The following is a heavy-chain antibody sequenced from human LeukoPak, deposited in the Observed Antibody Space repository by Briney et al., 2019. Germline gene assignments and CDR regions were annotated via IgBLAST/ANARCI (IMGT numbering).Heavy chain of an antibody. CDR3: ARDQRALGYSCGFDY. J-gene: IGHJ4*02. Sequence: GRSLRLSCAASGFTFSSYGMHWVRQAPGKGLEWVAVIWYDGSNKYYADSVKGRFTISRDNSKNTLYLQMNSLRAEDTAVYYCARDQRALGYSCGFDYWGQGTLVTVSS. D-gene: IGHD5-18*01. CDR1: GFTFSSYG. CDR2: IWYDGSNK. V-gene: IGHV3-33*01.